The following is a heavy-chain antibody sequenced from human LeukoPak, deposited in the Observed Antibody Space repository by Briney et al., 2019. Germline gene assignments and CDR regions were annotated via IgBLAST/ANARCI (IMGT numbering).Heavy chain of an antibody. CDR3: AKEDPSYYDILTGSSGAFDI. J-gene: IGHJ3*02. D-gene: IGHD3-9*01. V-gene: IGHV3-30*18. Sequence: GRSLRLSCAVSGFTFSSYGMHWVRQAPGKGLEWVEVISYDGSNKYYADSVKGRFTISRDNSKNTLYLQMNSLRAEDTAVYYCAKEDPSYYDILTGSSGAFDIWGQGTMVTVSS. CDR1: GFTFSSYG. CDR2: ISYDGSNK.